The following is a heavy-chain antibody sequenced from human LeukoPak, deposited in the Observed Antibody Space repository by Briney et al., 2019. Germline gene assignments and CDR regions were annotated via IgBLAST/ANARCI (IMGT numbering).Heavy chain of an antibody. V-gene: IGHV4-34*01. CDR3: ARGLGYCSGGSCYYFDY. D-gene: IGHD2-15*01. CDR1: GGSFSGYY. J-gene: IGHJ4*02. CDR2: INHSGST. Sequence: SETLSLTCAVYGGSFSGYYWSWIRQPPGKGLEWIGEINHSGSTNYNPSLKSRVTISVDTSKNQFSLKLSSVTAADTAVYYCARGLGYCSGGSCYYFDYWGQGTLVTVSS.